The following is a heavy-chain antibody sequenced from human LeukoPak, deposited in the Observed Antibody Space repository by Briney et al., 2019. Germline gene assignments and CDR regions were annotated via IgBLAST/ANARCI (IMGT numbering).Heavy chain of an antibody. J-gene: IGHJ3*02. V-gene: IGHV3-30*02. CDR3: TKGPPVATWAFDI. D-gene: IGHD2-2*01. CDR2: IRFDGSNE. CDR1: GFTFSDYG. Sequence: PGRSLRLSCAASGFTFSDYGMDWVRQAPGKGLEWLALIRFDGSNEYYADSVKGRFTISRDNSRNTLYLQMNSLRAEDTAVYYCTKGPPVATWAFDIWGPGTMVIVSS.